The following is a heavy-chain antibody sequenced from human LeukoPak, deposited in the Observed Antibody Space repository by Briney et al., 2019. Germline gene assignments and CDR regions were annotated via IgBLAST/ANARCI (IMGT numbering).Heavy chain of an antibody. D-gene: IGHD1-26*01. CDR2: VYNSGTT. J-gene: IGHJ3*02. Sequence: ETLSLTCTVSGGSVSSYYWSWVRQPPGQGLEWIAYVYNSGTTNYNPSLKSRVTISVDRSKNQFSLKMNSVTAADTAVYYSVRDWEGFNFDIWGPGTMVTVSS. CDR1: GGSVSSYY. CDR3: VRDWEGFNFDI. V-gene: IGHV4-59*02.